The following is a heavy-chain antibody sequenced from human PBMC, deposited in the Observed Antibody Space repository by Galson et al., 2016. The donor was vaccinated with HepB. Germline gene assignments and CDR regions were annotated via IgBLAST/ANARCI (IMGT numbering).Heavy chain of an antibody. V-gene: IGHV3-33*01. J-gene: IGHJ3*02. CDR1: GFIFSDFG. CDR3: VRDQGYSSGWDAFDI. Sequence: SLRLSCAASGFIFSDFGMYWVRQAPGKGLEWVAAIWFDGSKTYYADPVKGRFTISRDNSKNTVNLQMNSLRADDTAVYYCVRDQGYSSGWDAFDIWGQGTMVTVSS. CDR2: IWFDGSKT. D-gene: IGHD6-19*01.